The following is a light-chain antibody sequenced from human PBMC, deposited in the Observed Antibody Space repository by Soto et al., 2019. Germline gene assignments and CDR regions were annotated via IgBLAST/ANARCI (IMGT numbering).Light chain of an antibody. Sequence: DIQLAQSPSLLSASVGDRVTIACRASQGISSYLAWYQQKPGKAPKLLIYGASILETGVPSRFSGSGSGKHFTFTISSLQPEDIATYYCQQYDNVPTFGQGTRLEI. J-gene: IGKJ5*01. CDR2: GAS. CDR3: QQYDNVPT. CDR1: QGISSY. V-gene: IGKV1-33*01.